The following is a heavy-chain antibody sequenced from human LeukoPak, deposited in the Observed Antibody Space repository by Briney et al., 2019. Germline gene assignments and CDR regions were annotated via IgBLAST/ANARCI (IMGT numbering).Heavy chain of an antibody. D-gene: IGHD6-19*01. Sequence: PSETLSLTCTVSGGSISSSSYYWGWIRQPPGKGLEWIGSIYYSGSTYYNPSLKSRVTISVDTSKNQFSLKLSSVTAADTAVYYCARSVAVALYFDYWGQGTLVTVSS. J-gene: IGHJ4*02. CDR1: GGSISSSSYY. CDR2: IYYSGST. V-gene: IGHV4-39*07. CDR3: ARSVAVALYFDY.